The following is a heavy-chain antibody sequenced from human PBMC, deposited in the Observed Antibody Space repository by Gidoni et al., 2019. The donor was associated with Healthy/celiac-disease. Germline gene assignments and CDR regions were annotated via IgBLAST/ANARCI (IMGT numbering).Heavy chain of an antibody. Sequence: QVQLQQWGAGLLKPSETMSLTCAVYGGSFSGYYWSWIRQPPGKGLEWIGEINHSGSTNYNPSLKSRVTISVDTSKNQFSLKLSSVTAADTAVYYCARRGGWFGAYFDYWGQGTLVTVSS. V-gene: IGHV4-34*01. J-gene: IGHJ4*02. D-gene: IGHD3-10*01. CDR3: ARRGGWFGAYFDY. CDR1: GGSFSGYY. CDR2: INHSGST.